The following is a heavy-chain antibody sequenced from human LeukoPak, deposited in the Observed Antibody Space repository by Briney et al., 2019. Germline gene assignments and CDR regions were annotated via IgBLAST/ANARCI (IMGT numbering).Heavy chain of an antibody. V-gene: IGHV1-2*02. Sequence: ASVKVSCKASGYILTGYYVHWVRQAPGQGLEWMGWINPNSGGSEHARKFQGRVTMTRDTSISTAYMELSRLRSDDTAVYYCARDSLAFELWFGELTWGQGTLVTVSS. CDR3: ARDSLAFELWFGELT. J-gene: IGHJ4*02. CDR1: GYILTGYY. CDR2: INPNSGGS. D-gene: IGHD3-10*01.